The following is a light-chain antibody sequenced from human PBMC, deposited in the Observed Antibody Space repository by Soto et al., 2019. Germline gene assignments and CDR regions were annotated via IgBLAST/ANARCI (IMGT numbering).Light chain of an antibody. J-gene: IGKJ5*01. V-gene: IGKV3-11*01. Sequence: VMTHPGATRSLYKGESATLSCRASQSVDNYLAWYQQKPGQPPRLLIHDASTRATGTPARFSGSGFGTDFTLTISSLEPEDFAVYYCQRRSNWSPSITLGLWT. CDR2: DAS. CDR3: QRRSNWSPSIT. CDR1: QSVDNY.